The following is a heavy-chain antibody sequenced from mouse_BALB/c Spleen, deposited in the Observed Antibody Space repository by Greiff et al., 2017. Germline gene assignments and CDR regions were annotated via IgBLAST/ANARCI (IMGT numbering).Heavy chain of an antibody. CDR3: ARRFYGNFFDY. CDR2: ISSGGST. V-gene: IGHV5-6-5*01. Sequence: DVKLVESGGGLVKPGGSLKLSCAASGFTFSSYAMSWVRQTPEKRLEWVASISSGGSTYYPDSVKGRFTISRDNARNILYLQMSSLRSEDTAMYYCARRFYGNFFDYWGQGTTLTVSS. D-gene: IGHD2-1*01. J-gene: IGHJ2*01. CDR1: GFTFSSYA.